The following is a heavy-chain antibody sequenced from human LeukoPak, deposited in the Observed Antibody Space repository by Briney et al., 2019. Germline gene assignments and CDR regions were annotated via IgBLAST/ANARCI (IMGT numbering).Heavy chain of an antibody. J-gene: IGHJ6*03. D-gene: IGHD5-18*01. Sequence: ASVKVSCKASGYTFTGYYMHWVRQAPGQGLEWMGWINPNSGGTNYGQKFQGRVAMTRDTSISTAYMELSRLRSDDTAVYYCARVPWWIQAMDVWGKGTTVTVSS. CDR3: ARVPWWIQAMDV. CDR2: INPNSGGT. CDR1: GYTFTGYY. V-gene: IGHV1-2*02.